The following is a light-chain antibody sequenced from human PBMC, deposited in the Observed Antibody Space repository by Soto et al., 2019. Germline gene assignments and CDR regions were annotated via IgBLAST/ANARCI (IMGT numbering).Light chain of an antibody. J-gene: IGKJ4*01. CDR2: GAS. CDR1: QSVSSGY. Sequence: EIVLTQSPGTLSLSPGERATLSCRASQSVSSGYLAWYQQQPGQAPRLLIYGASSRATGIPDRFSGSGSGTDFTLTISRLEPEDFAVYCWQQYGSSLPLTFGGGTKVEIK. CDR3: QQYGSSLPLT. V-gene: IGKV3-20*01.